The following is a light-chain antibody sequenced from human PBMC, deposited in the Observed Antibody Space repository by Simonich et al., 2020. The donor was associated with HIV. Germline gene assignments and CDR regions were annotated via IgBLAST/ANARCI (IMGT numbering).Light chain of an antibody. J-gene: IGKJ5*01. V-gene: IGKV2-28*01. CDR3: MQALQISIT. CDR2: LGS. Sequence: DIVMTQSPLSLPVTPGEPASFSCRSSQSLLHSNGYNYLDWYLQKPGQSPQLLIYLGSNRASGVPDRFSGSGSGTDFTLKISRVEAEDVGVYYCMQALQISITFGQGTRLEIK. CDR1: QSLLHSNGYNY.